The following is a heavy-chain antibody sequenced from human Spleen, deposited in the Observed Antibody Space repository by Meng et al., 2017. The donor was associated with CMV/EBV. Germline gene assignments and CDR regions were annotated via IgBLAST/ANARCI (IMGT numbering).Heavy chain of an antibody. J-gene: IGHJ6*02. Sequence: GGSLRLSCAASGFAFSNYGMSWVRQAPGKGLEWVSAISGGNGGCTYYADSVKGRFTISRDNAKNTLYLQMNSLRAEDTAVYYCATYYDFWSGYNNYYYYYGMDVWGQGTTVTVSS. CDR1: GFAFSNYG. V-gene: IGHV3-23*01. CDR3: ATYYDFWSGYNNYYYYYGMDV. D-gene: IGHD3-3*01. CDR2: ISGGNGGCT.